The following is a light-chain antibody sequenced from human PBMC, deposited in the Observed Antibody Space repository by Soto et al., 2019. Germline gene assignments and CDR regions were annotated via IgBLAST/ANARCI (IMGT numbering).Light chain of an antibody. CDR3: QQFDNLPLT. J-gene: IGKJ4*01. Sequence: DIQMTQSPSSLSASVGDRVTITCQASQDISNYLNWYQQKPEKAPKLLIYDASTLETGVPSRFSGSGSGTDFTFTITSLQPEDIAIYFCQQFDNLPLTFGGGTKVEIK. V-gene: IGKV1-33*01. CDR2: DAS. CDR1: QDISNY.